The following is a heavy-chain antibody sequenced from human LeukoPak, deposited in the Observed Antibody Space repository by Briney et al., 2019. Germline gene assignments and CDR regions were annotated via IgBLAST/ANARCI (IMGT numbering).Heavy chain of an antibody. J-gene: IGHJ4*02. V-gene: IGHV3-53*01. CDR1: GVSLSGYF. Sequence: PSETLSLTCSVYGVSLSGYFWSWVRQAPGKGLEWVSVIYSDGRIHSADSVKGRFTISRDDSKNTLSLQMNSLRAEDTAVYYCARESGYSYGLAGFFDYWGQGTLVTVSS. D-gene: IGHD5-18*01. CDR2: IYSDGRI. CDR3: ARESGYSYGLAGFFDY.